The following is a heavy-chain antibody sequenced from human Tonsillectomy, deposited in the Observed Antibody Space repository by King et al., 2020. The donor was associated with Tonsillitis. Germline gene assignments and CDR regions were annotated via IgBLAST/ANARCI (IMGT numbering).Heavy chain of an antibody. D-gene: IGHD1-26*01. CDR1: GFTFSSYA. J-gene: IGHJ3*02. Sequence: VQLVESGGGLVQPGGSLRLSCAASGFTFSSYAMSWVRQAPGKGLEWVSAISATASRTYYADSVKGRFTVSRDNSKNTLYLQMNSLRAEDTAVYYCAKVPWELLDRPDAFDIWGQGTMVTVSS. CDR3: AKVPWELLDRPDAFDI. CDR2: ISATASRT. V-gene: IGHV3-23*04.